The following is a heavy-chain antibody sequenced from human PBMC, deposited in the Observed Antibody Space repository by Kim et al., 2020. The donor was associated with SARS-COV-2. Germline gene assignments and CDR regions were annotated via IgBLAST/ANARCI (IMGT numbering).Heavy chain of an antibody. CDR3: NSDLGDDCGGDCYSRV. D-gene: IGHD2-21*02. CDR1: GCTFSNAW. CDR2: IKSKINGGTT. V-gene: IGHV3-15*01. J-gene: IGHJ6*02. Sequence: GGSLRLSCAASGCTFSNAWMNGVRQAPGKGLEWVGRIKSKINGGTTGYAAPVKGRFTISRDDSKNTLYLQMSSLKTEDTAVYYCNSDLGDDCGGDCYSRVWGLGNTVTVSS.